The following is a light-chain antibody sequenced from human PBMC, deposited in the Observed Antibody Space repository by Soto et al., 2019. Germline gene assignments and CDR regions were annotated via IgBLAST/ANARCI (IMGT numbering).Light chain of an antibody. CDR3: QQYNNWPPLT. CDR2: DAS. V-gene: IGKV3-15*01. Sequence: EILMTQSPATLSLSPGERATLSCRASQSVSSNLSGYQQKPGQAPRLLIYDASTRTTGVPARFSGSGSGTEFTLTINRLQSEDFAVYYCQQYNNWPPLTFGGGTKVEIK. CDR1: QSVSSN. J-gene: IGKJ4*01.